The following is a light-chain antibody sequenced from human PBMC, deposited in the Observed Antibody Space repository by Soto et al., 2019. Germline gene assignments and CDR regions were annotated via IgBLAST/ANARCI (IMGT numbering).Light chain of an antibody. Sequence: IQMNQSPTSLYASVGDRVTITCRASQTLDTYLNWFQHRPCHGPKLLIFAASKLQTFVPSRFSDSGSGTEFHLTISRLQPAEFATYYCQPSFLTPFTFGGGTRGESK. J-gene: IGKJ4*01. CDR3: QPSFLTPFT. CDR2: AAS. CDR1: QTLDTY. V-gene: IGKV1-39*01.